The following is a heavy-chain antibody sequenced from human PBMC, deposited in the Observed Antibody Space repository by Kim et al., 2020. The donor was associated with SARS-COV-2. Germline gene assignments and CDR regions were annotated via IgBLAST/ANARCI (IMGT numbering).Heavy chain of an antibody. CDR3: AKVMWFGELLYYYYGMDV. J-gene: IGHJ6*02. Sequence: KGRFTISKDNSKNTLYLQMTSLRAEDTAVYYCAKVMWFGELLYYYYGMDVWGQGTTVTVSS. D-gene: IGHD3-10*01. V-gene: IGHV3-23*01.